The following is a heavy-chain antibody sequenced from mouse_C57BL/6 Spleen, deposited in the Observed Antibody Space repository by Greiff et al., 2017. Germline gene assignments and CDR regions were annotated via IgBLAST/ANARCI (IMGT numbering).Heavy chain of an antibody. V-gene: IGHV1-78*01. D-gene: IGHD4-1*01. CDR1: GYTFTDHT. CDR2: IYPRDGST. Sequence: VKLMESDAELVKPGASVKISCKVSGYTFTDHTIHWMKQRPEQGLEWIGYIYPRDGSTKYNEKFKGKATLTADKSSSTAYMQLNSLTSEDSAVYFCARGGGTRDYAMDYWGQGTSVTVSS. J-gene: IGHJ4*01. CDR3: ARGGGTRDYAMDY.